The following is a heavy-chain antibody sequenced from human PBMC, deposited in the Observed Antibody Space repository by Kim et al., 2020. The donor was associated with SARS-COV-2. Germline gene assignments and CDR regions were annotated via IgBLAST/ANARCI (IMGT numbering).Heavy chain of an antibody. Sequence: SVKGRFTISRDDSKNTAYLQMNSLKTEDTAVYYCTRLQEIVVVINNWFDPWGQGTLVTVSS. J-gene: IGHJ5*02. CDR3: TRLQEIVVVINNWFDP. V-gene: IGHV3-73*01. D-gene: IGHD3-22*01.